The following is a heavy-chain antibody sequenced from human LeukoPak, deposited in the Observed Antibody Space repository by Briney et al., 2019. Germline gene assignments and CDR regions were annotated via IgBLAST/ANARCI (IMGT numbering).Heavy chain of an antibody. J-gene: IGHJ3*02. CDR2: IYHSGST. V-gene: IGHV4-38-2*02. Sequence: SETLSLTRSVSGYSISSGYYWGWIRQPPGKGLEWIGTIYHSGSTYYNPSLKSRVTISVDTSKNQFSLKLSSVTAADTAVYYCARDRCSSTSCYVFPQAFDIWGQGTMVTVSS. CDR1: GYSISSGYY. D-gene: IGHD2-2*01. CDR3: ARDRCSSTSCYVFPQAFDI.